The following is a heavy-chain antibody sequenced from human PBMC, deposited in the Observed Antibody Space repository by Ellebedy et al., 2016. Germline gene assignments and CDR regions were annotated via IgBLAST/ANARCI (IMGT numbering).Heavy chain of an antibody. CDR3: ARAWGWDLPLFDY. CDR1: GFTFSSYW. CDR2: IFHNGIT. J-gene: IGHJ4*02. D-gene: IGHD1-26*01. Sequence: ESLKISCAASGFTFSSYWMNWVRQAPGKGLEWIGSIFHNGITYYNPSLKSRGTISVDTSKNQFSLKLRSVTAADTAVYYCARAWGWDLPLFDYWGQGTLVTVSS. V-gene: IGHV4-38-2*01.